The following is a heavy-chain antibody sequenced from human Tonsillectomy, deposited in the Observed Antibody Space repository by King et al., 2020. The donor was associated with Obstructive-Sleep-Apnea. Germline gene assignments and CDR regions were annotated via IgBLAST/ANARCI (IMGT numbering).Heavy chain of an antibody. CDR3: ARGRGYGGNRGEY. Sequence: QLQKSGPGLVKVSGTLSLTCAVSGGSISSSSYYWVWLRQPPGKGLEWIGSIYYSGSTYYNPSLKSRVTISVDTSKNQFSLKLSSVTAADTAVYYCARGRGYGGNRGEYWGQGTLVTVSS. D-gene: IGHD4-23*01. V-gene: IGHV4-39*07. CDR2: IYYSGST. J-gene: IGHJ4*02. CDR1: GGSISSSSYY.